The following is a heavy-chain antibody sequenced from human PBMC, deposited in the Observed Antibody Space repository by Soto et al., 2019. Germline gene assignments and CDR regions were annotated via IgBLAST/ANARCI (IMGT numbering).Heavy chain of an antibody. CDR3: ARGKLGSSWDYYYYYGMDV. J-gene: IGHJ6*02. V-gene: IGHV4-34*01. CDR2: INHSGST. Sequence: PSETLSLTCAVYGGSFSGYYWSWIRQPPGKGLEWIGEINHSGSTNYNPSLKSRVTISVDTSKNQFSQKLSSVTAADTAVYYCARGKLGSSWDYYYYYGMDVWGQGTTVTVSS. D-gene: IGHD6-13*01. CDR1: GGSFSGYY.